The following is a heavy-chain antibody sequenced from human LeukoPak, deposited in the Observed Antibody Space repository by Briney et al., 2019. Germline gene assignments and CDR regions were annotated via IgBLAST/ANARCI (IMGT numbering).Heavy chain of an antibody. J-gene: IGHJ4*02. CDR2: IIWMGGST. CDR1: GFTFDDYG. CDR3: ARVGVAYYYDSSGYYLPD. Sequence: GGSLRLSCAASGFTFDDYGMGWVRQAPGKGLGWVSGIIWMGGSTGYADSVKGRFTISRDNAKNSLYLQMNSLRAEDTALYYCARVGVAYYYDSSGYYLPDWGQGTLVTVSS. V-gene: IGHV3-20*04. D-gene: IGHD3-22*01.